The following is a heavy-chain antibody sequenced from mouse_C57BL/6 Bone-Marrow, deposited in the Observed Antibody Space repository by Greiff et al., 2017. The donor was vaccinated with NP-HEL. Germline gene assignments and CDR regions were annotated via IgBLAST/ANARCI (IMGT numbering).Heavy chain of an antibody. Sequence: DVMLVESGGGLVQPGGSLKLSCAASGFTFSDYGMAWVRQAPRKGPEWVAFISNLAYSIYYADTVTGRFTISRENAKNTLYLEMSSLRSEDTAMYYCAREGYDYGAYWGQGTLVTVSA. V-gene: IGHV5-15*01. CDR3: AREGYDYGAY. CDR2: ISNLAYSI. D-gene: IGHD2-4*01. CDR1: GFTFSDYG. J-gene: IGHJ3*01.